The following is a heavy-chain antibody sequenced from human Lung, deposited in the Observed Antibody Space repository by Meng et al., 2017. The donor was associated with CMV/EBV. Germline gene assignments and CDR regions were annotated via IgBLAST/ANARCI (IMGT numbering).Heavy chain of an antibody. V-gene: IGHV1-18*01. CDR2: INTANGAP. Sequence: ASVXVSXKCSGYYFNAFGISWMRQAPGQGLEWMGWINTANGAPRYAQRFQGRVTMTTDKSTATYYMELRSLTSDDTAVYYCARRRGVYHFLEGGGDAYFDYXGQGXPVTVSS. CDR3: ARRRGVYHFLEGGGDAYFDY. CDR1: GYYFNAFG. J-gene: IGHJ4*02. D-gene: IGHD3-16*01.